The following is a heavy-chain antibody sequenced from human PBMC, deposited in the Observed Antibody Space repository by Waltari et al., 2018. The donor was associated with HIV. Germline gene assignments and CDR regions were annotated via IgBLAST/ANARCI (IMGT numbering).Heavy chain of an antibody. V-gene: IGHV4-61*02. CDR1: GGPISRGSYY. CDR2: IYTSGST. D-gene: IGHD1-26*01. J-gene: IGHJ4*02. CDR3: ARDAEWASFSD. Sequence: QVQLQESGPGLVKPSQTLSLTCTVSGGPISRGSYYWSWIRQPAGKGLEWIGRIYTSGSTNYNPSLKSRVTISVDTSKNQFSLKLSSVTAADTAVYYCARDAEWASFSDWGQGTLVTVSS.